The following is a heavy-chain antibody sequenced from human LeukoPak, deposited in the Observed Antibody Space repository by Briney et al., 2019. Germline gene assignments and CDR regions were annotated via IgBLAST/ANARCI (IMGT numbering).Heavy chain of an antibody. D-gene: IGHD3-10*01. CDR3: ARLPRSGSYYDY. Sequence: GGSLRLSCAASGFTFSSYAMSWVRQAPGKGLEWVSAISGSGGSTYYADSVKGRFTISRDNSKNTLYLQMNSLRAEDTAVYYCARLPRSGSYYDYWGQGTLVTVSS. CDR1: GFTFSSYA. CDR2: ISGSGGST. V-gene: IGHV3-23*01. J-gene: IGHJ4*02.